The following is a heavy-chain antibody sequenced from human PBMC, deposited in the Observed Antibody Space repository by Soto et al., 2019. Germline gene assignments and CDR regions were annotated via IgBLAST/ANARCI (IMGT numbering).Heavy chain of an antibody. D-gene: IGHD3-3*01. CDR3: ARDSTPRWYYDFWSGFDY. Sequence: ETLSLTCTVSGGSISSYYWSWVRQAPGKGLEWVANIKQDGSEKYYVDSVKGRFTITRDNAKNSLYLQMNSLRAEDTAVYYCARDSTPRWYYDFWSGFDYWGQGTLVTVSS. CDR1: GGSISSYY. V-gene: IGHV3-7*01. CDR2: IKQDGSEK. J-gene: IGHJ4*02.